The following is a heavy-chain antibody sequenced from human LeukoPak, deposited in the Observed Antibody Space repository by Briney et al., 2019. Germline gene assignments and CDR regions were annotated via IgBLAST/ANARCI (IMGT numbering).Heavy chain of an antibody. D-gene: IGHD2-2*02. CDR2: ISAYNGNT. J-gene: IGHJ4*02. Sequence: ASVKVSCKASGYTFTSYGISWVRQAPGQGLEWMGWISAYNGNTNYAQTLQGRVTMTTDTSTSTAYMELRSLRSDATAVYYCARCRTSIVVVPAAIPQNFDYWGQGTLVTVSS. V-gene: IGHV1-18*01. CDR1: GYTFTSYG. CDR3: ARCRTSIVVVPAAIPQNFDY.